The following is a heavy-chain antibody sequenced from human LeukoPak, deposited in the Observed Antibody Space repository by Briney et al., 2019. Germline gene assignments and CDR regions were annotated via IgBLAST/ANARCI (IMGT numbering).Heavy chain of an antibody. CDR1: GYTFTGYY. D-gene: IGHD6-13*01. CDR2: INPDSGGT. Sequence: ASVKVSCKASGYTFTGYYMHWVRQAPGQGLEWVGWINPDSGGTTYAQKFQGRVTMTRDTSIHTAYMDLSSLRSDVTAVYYCARGLAAADAFDIWGQGTMVTVSS. J-gene: IGHJ3*02. V-gene: IGHV1-2*02. CDR3: ARGLAAADAFDI.